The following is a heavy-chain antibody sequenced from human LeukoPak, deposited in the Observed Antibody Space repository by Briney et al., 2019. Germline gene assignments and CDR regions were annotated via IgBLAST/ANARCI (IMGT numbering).Heavy chain of an antibody. CDR2: IYNSGGT. CDR3: ARDCSASSSDYYPLGY. V-gene: IGHV3-66*01. Sequence: GGSLRLSCAAPGFTVSSKYMSWVRQAPGKGLEWLSVIYNSGGTYYADSVKGRFTISRDNSKNTLYLQMNSLRVEDTAVYFCARDCSASSSDYYPLGYWGQGTLVTVSS. CDR1: GFTVSSKY. D-gene: IGHD3-22*01. J-gene: IGHJ4*02.